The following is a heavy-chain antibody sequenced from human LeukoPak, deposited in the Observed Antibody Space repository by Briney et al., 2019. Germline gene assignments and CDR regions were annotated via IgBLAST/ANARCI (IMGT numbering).Heavy chain of an antibody. Sequence: GSVRVSCKASGYTFTGYYMHWVGQAPGQGVEGMVWINPNSGGTNYAQKFQGRVTMPRDTSISTAYMELSRLRSDDTAVYYCARGGAAQYFDYWGQGTLVTVSS. CDR3: ARGGAAQYFDY. J-gene: IGHJ4*02. D-gene: IGHD6-6*01. CDR1: GYTFTGYY. V-gene: IGHV1-2*02. CDR2: INPNSGGT.